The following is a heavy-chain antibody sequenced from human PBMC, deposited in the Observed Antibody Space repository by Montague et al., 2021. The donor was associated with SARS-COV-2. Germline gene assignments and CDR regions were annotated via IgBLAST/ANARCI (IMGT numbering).Heavy chain of an antibody. CDR1: GFTFSSYA. CDR3: AKDGHYDFWSGYYFDY. J-gene: IGHJ4*02. CDR2: ISGSGGST. V-gene: IGHV3-23*01. D-gene: IGHD3-3*01. Sequence: SLRLSCAASGFTFSSYAMSWVRQAPGKGLEWVSAISGSGGSTYYADSXXGRFTISRDNSKNTLYLQMNSLRAEDTAVYYCAKDGHYDFWSGYYFDYWGQGTLVTVSS.